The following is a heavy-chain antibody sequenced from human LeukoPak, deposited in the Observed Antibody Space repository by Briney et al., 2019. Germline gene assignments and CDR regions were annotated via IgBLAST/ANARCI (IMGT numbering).Heavy chain of an antibody. V-gene: IGHV3-66*02. J-gene: IGHJ4*02. Sequence: GGSLRLSCAASGFTFSRSWMSWVRQAPGKGLEWVSVIYSGGSTYYADSVKGRFTISRDNSKNTLYLQMNSLRAEDTAVYYCASPPDSSFGDSSGYYGYWGQGTLVTVSS. CDR2: IYSGGST. CDR1: GFTFSRSW. D-gene: IGHD3-22*01. CDR3: ASPPDSSFGDSSGYYGY.